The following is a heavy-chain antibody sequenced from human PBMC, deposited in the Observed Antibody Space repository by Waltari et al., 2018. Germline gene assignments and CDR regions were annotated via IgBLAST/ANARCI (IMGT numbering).Heavy chain of an antibody. CDR2: VYFIGGT. J-gene: IGHJ4*02. Sequence: QMQLQESGPGLVKPSETLSLTCTVSGGSISSSSYYWGWIRQPPGKGREWTPSVYFIGGTKYNPCLRSRVTISIDTSKNQFSLNLSSVTAADTAVYYGAREARVGASASGGYWGQGTLVTVSS. D-gene: IGHD1-26*01. CDR3: AREARVGASASGGY. V-gene: IGHV4-39*07. CDR1: GGSISSSSYY.